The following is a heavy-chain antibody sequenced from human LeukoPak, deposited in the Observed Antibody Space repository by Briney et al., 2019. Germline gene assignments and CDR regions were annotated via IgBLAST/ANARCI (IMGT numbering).Heavy chain of an antibody. V-gene: IGHV1-18*01. Sequence: ASVKVSCKASGYTFTSYGISWVRQAPGQGLEWIGWINAYNGNTNYGRKLQGRVTMTRDTSISTAYMELSRLRSDDTAVYYCARDQRSRGVLVEPTDYWGQGTLVTVSS. J-gene: IGHJ4*02. CDR2: INAYNGNT. CDR1: GYTFTSYG. D-gene: IGHD2-21*01. CDR3: ARDQRSRGVLVEPTDY.